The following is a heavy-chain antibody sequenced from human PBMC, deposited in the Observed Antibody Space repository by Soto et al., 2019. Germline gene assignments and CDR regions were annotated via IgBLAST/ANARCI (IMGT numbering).Heavy chain of an antibody. CDR1: GFSLSNNG. CDR2: ISYDGRQK. D-gene: IGHD3-9*01. CDR3: AKDVYFDSYYFDQ. J-gene: IGHJ4*02. V-gene: IGHV3-30*18. Sequence: GGSLRLSCAASGFSLSNNGMYWVRQAPGKGLEWVAVISYDGRQKHYIDSVRGRFTLSRDESDNTVYLQMNSLRREDTAMYYCAKDVYFDSYYFDQWGQGTLVTVSS.